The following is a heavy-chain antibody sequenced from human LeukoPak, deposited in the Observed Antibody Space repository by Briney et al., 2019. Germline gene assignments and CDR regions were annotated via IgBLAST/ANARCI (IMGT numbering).Heavy chain of an antibody. V-gene: IGHV3-48*03. CDR1: GFTFSSYD. D-gene: IGHD3-16*01. CDR2: FSCCGSTI. Sequence: GGPESLLCAASGFTFSSYDMNWARGAPGEGLVGVSYFSCCGSTILYAVSVKGRFTISRDNAKNSLYPQMNSLRAEDTAVYYCASFPAILTCGGVVYRGQGTLVTVSS. CDR3: ASFPAILTCGGVVY. J-gene: IGHJ4*02.